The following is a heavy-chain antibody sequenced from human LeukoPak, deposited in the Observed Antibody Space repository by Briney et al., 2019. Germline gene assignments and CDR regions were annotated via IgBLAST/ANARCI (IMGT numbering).Heavy chain of an antibody. CDR1: GFTFSDYY. D-gene: IGHD3-22*01. Sequence: GGSLRPSCAGSGFTFSDYYINWVRQAPGKGLEWVGRTRNKANSYTPDYAASVKGRFTISRDESKNSLYLQMNSLKTEDTAVYYCAMEGESSGPDFDYWGQGTLVTVSS. CDR3: AMEGESSGPDFDY. CDR2: TRNKANSYTP. J-gene: IGHJ4*02. V-gene: IGHV3-72*01.